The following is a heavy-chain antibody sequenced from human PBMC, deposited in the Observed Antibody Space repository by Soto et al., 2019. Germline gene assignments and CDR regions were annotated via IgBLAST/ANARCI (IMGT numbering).Heavy chain of an antibody. D-gene: IGHD3-9*01. J-gene: IGHJ4*02. V-gene: IGHV1-2*02. CDR3: ARARYYDWCFDL. Sequence: ASVKVSCKASGYTFTGHYIHWVRQAPEQGPEWMGEIGPETGATRYAQKFQGRVTMTRDMSITTVYMELNNLTAADTAVYFCARARYYDWCFDLWGLGTPVTVSS. CDR2: IGPETGAT. CDR1: GYTFTGHY.